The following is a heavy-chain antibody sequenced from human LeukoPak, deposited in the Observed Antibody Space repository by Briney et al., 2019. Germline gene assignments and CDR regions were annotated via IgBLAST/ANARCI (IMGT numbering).Heavy chain of an antibody. CDR3: ARAMRSGYDY. J-gene: IGHJ4*02. Sequence: GGSLRLSCAASGFTFSSYGMNWVRQAPGKRLEWVSYISSRSDSVYYADSVKGRFTISRDNAENSLYLQMNSLRDEDTAVYYCARAMRSGYDYWGQGTLVTVSS. CDR2: ISSRSDSV. CDR1: GFTFSSYG. D-gene: IGHD5-12*01. V-gene: IGHV3-48*02.